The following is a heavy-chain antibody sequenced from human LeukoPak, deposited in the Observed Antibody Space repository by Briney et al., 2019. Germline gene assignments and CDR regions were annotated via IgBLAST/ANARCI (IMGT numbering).Heavy chain of an antibody. CDR1: GFTFSTYW. D-gene: IGHD2-15*01. J-gene: IGHJ4*02. V-gene: IGHV3-74*01. CDR2: VNTDGSNT. CDR3: VIGGCSDGDCYSGGY. Sequence: GGSLRLSCAASGFTFSTYWMHWVRQTPGKGLVWVSRVNTDGSNTTYADSVKGRFTISRDNAKNKLYLQMNSLRAEDTAIYYCVIGGCSDGDCYSGGYWGQGTLVTASS.